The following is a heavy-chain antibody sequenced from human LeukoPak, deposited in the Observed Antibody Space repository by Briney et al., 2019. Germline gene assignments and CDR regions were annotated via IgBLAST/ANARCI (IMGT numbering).Heavy chain of an antibody. CDR1: GFTFSSYA. CDR3: ARDSGDYGDYVSAFDI. D-gene: IGHD4-17*01. V-gene: IGHV3-30-3*01. CDR2: ISYDGSNK. Sequence: GGSLRLSCAASGFTFSSYAMHWVRQAPGKGLAWVAVISYDGSNKYYADSVKGRFTISRDNSKNTLYLQMNSLRAEDTAVYYCARDSGDYGDYVSAFDIWGQGTMVTVSS. J-gene: IGHJ3*02.